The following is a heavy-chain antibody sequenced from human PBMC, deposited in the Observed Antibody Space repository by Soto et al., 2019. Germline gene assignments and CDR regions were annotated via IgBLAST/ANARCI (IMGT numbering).Heavy chain of an antibody. J-gene: IGHJ5*02. CDR1: GYTLTELS. CDR2: FDPEDGET. V-gene: IGHV1-24*01. CDR3: ATFQNGFDP. Sequence: ASVKVSCKVSGYTLTELSMNWVRQAPGKELEWMGGFDPEDGETIYAQKFQGRVTMTEDRSTYTAYIELSSLRSEDTAVYGCATFQNGFDPWGQGTLVTVSS.